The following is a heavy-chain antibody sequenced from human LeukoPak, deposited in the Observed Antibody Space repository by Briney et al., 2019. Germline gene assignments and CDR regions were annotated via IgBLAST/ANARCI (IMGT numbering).Heavy chain of an antibody. J-gene: IGHJ4*02. CDR2: INPSGGST. Sequence: ASVKVSCKASGYTFTSYYMHWVRQAPGQGLEWMGIINPSGGSTSYAQKFHGRVTMTRDTSTSTVYMELSSLRSEDTAVYYCARDSTTVIHFDYWGQGTLVTVSS. CDR1: GYTFTSYY. V-gene: IGHV1-46*01. D-gene: IGHD4-17*01. CDR3: ARDSTTVIHFDY.